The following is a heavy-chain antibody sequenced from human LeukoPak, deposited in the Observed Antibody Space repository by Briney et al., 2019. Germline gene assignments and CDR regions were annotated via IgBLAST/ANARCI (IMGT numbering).Heavy chain of an antibody. CDR2: ISGSGGST. J-gene: IGHJ6*02. CDR1: GFTSSSYA. D-gene: IGHD5-18*01. CDR3: AKGGYSYGYFGGV. V-gene: IGHV3-23*01. Sequence: GGSLRLSCAASGFTSSSYAMSWVRQAAGKGLEWVSAISGSGGSTYYADSVKGRFTISRDNSKNTLYLQMNSLRAEDTAVYYCAKGGYSYGYFGGVWGQGTTVTVSS.